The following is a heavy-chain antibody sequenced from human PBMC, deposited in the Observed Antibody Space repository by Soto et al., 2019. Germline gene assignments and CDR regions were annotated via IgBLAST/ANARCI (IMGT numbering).Heavy chain of an antibody. CDR3: ATHSSSWYCGDY. CDR1: GFSFSTYA. J-gene: IGHJ4*02. V-gene: IGHV3-23*01. Sequence: GGSLRLSCAASGFSFSTYAMSWVRQAPGKGLEWVSAISGSGATTFYADPMKGRFTISRDNSKNTLYLQMNSLRAEDTAVYYCATHSSSWYCGDYWGQGTLVTVSS. CDR2: ISGSGATT. D-gene: IGHD6-13*01.